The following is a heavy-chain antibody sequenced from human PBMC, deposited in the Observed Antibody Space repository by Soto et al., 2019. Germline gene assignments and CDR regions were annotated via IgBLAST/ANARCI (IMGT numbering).Heavy chain of an antibody. CDR3: ASGREEADGTSIIYYYYGMDF. CDR2: IIPIFVTA. V-gene: IGHV1-69*06. J-gene: IGHJ6*02. Sequence: SVSVSCTSSRGAFRSYAIIWLRQPPLQGLEWMGGIIPIFVTANYAQKFQGRVTITADKSTSTAYMELRSMSSESTAVYYCASGREEADGTSIIYYYYGMDFWGQGTKVTVSS. CDR1: RGAFRSYA. D-gene: IGHD6-13*01.